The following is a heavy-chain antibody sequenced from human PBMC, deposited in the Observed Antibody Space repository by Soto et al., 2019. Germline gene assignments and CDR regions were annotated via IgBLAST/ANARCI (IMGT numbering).Heavy chain of an antibody. CDR3: ARDRSGIRGFDY. J-gene: IGHJ4*02. V-gene: IGHV3-30-3*01. CDR1: GFSFGAYA. D-gene: IGHD3-10*01. Sequence: VQLVESGGGVVQPGRSLRLSCAASGFSFGAYAMFWVRQAPGKGLEWVAVISYDGTNKYYADSVKGRFTISRDNSKNTLYVQMNSLRAEDTAIYYCARDRSGIRGFDYWGQGTLVTVSS. CDR2: ISYDGTNK.